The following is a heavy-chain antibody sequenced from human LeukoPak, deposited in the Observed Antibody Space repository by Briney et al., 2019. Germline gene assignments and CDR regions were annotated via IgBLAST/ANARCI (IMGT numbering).Heavy chain of an antibody. CDR1: GYTFTDVY. CDR3: ARGRLGGYFDY. Sequence: ASVKVSCKASGYTFTDVYLHWVRQAPGQGLEWMGWINPNTGGTNYLQRFQGRVTMTRDTSISTAYMDLNSLRSDDTVVYYCARGRLGGYFDYWGQGALVTVSS. CDR2: INPNTGGT. D-gene: IGHD3-10*01. J-gene: IGHJ4*02. V-gene: IGHV1-2*02.